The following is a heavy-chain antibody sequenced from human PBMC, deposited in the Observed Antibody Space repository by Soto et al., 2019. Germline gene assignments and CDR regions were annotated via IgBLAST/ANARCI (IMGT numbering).Heavy chain of an antibody. J-gene: IGHJ5*02. CDR2: IYQGESDT. D-gene: IGHD6-19*01. CDR3: ARFDHLSSGPAECDP. V-gene: IGHV5-51*01. Sequence: GVEGRGSIYQGESDTRYSPSVQGQVTISADKSISTAYLQGSSLKASDSAMYYCARFDHLSSGPAECDPWGQGTLVTVSS.